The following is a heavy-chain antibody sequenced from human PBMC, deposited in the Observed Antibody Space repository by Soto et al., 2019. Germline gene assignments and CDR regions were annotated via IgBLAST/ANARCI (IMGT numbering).Heavy chain of an antibody. D-gene: IGHD6-13*01. V-gene: IGHV4-39*01. Sequence: SETLSLTCTVSGGSISSSSYYWGWIRQPPGKGLEWIGSIYYSGSTYYNPSLKSRVTISVDTSKNQFSLKLSSVTAADTAVYYCARTYSSSWYYFDYWGQGTLVTVSS. J-gene: IGHJ4*02. CDR3: ARTYSSSWYYFDY. CDR1: GGSISSSSYY. CDR2: IYYSGST.